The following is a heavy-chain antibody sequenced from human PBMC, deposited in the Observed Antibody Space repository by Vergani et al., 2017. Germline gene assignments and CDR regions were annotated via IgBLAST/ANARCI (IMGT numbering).Heavy chain of an antibody. D-gene: IGHD1-26*01. CDR1: GYSISSGYY. J-gene: IGHJ4*02. V-gene: IGHV4-38-2*01. CDR3: ARHDWVGGSSFYYYGVFDY. Sequence: QVQLQESGPGLVKPSETLSLTCAVSGYSISSGYYWGWIRQPPGKGLEWIGSIYHIGITYSNPSLKSRVTISVDTSKNQFSLKLSCVTAADTAVYYCARHDWVGGSSFYYYGVFDYWGQGILVTVSS. CDR2: IYHIGIT.